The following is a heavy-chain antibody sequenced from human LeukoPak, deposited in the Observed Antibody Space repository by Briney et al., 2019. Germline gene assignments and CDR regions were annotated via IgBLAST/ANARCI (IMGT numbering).Heavy chain of an antibody. Sequence: SETLSLTCFVSGGSISSYYWSWIRQPPGKGLEWIGYIYYSGSTNYNPSLTSRATIPVAASNHQVPLRLSSVTAADTAVYYCARVIAVTGAFNAFDIWGQGTMVTVSS. V-gene: IGHV4-59*01. CDR1: GGSISSYY. J-gene: IGHJ3*02. CDR2: IYYSGST. CDR3: ARVIAVTGAFNAFDI. D-gene: IGHD6-19*01.